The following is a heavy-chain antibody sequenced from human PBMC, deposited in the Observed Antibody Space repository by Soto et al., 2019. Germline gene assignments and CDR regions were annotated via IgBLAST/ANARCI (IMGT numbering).Heavy chain of an antibody. D-gene: IGHD3-16*01. Sequence: QVQLQESGPGLVKPSGTLSLTCAVSRGSISGSYWWSWVRQTPGKGLEWIGEIFHGGNTYYNPSLKSRVTLSVDKSKNQFSLNLTSVTAADTAVYYCARKRGAFDILGQGTMVTVSS. J-gene: IGHJ3*02. CDR3: ARKRGAFDI. CDR2: IFHGGNT. CDR1: RGSISGSYW. V-gene: IGHV4-4*02.